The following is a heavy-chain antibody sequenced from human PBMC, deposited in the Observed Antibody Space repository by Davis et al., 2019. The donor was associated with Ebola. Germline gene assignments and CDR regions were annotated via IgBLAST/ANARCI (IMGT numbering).Heavy chain of an antibody. V-gene: IGHV4-34*01. Sequence: MPSETLSLTCAVYGGSFSGYYWSWIRQPPGKGLEWIGEINHSGSTNYNPSLKSRVTISVDTSKNQFSLKLSSVTAADTAVYYCARQDSTLGDYYYYGMDAWGQGTTVTVSS. D-gene: IGHD2-15*01. CDR3: ARQDSTLGDYYYYGMDA. J-gene: IGHJ6*02. CDR1: GGSFSGYY. CDR2: INHSGST.